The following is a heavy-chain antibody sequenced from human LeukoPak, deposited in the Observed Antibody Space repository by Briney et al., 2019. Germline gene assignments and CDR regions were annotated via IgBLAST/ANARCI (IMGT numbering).Heavy chain of an antibody. CDR2: INPNTGGT. J-gene: IGHJ4*02. CDR3: SRSSSTSCYDF. CDR1: GYTFTGHY. Sequence: ASVKVSCKASGYTFTGHYMHWVRQAPGQGLEWMGWINPNTGGTNYAQKFQGRVTMTRDTSITTAYMELSRLTSDDTAAYYCSRSSSTSCYDFCGQGTLVTVSS. V-gene: IGHV1-2*02. D-gene: IGHD2-2*01.